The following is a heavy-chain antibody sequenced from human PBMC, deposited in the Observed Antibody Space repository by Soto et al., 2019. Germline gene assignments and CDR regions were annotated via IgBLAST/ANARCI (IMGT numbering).Heavy chain of an antibody. J-gene: IGHJ6*02. CDR1: GYTFTGYY. Sequence: ASVKVSCKASGYTFTGYYMHWVRQAPGQGLEWMGWINPNSGGTNYAQKLQGRVTMTTDTSTSTAYMELRSLRSDDTAVYYCARVRGDIVVVPAATPYYYYGMDVWGQGTTVTVSS. D-gene: IGHD2-2*01. CDR3: ARVRGDIVVVPAATPYYYYGMDV. CDR2: INPNSGGT. V-gene: IGHV1-2*02.